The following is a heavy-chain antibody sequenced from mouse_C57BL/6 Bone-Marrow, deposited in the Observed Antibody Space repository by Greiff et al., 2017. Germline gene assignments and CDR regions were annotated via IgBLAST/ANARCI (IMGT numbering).Heavy chain of an antibody. D-gene: IGHD1-1*01. V-gene: IGHV1-20*01. CDR1: GYSFTGYF. Sequence: EVQLQQSGPELVKPGDSVKISCKASGYSFTGYFMNWVMQSHGKSLEWIGRINPYKGDTFYNQKFKGKATLTVDKSSSTAHLGLRCLTPEYSAVDYCARSGITTVGASYYFDYWGQGTTLTVSS. J-gene: IGHJ2*01. CDR2: INPYKGDT. CDR3: ARSGITTVGASYYFDY.